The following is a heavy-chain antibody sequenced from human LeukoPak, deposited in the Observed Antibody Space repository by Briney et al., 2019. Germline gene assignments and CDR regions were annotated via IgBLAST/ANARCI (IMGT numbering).Heavy chain of an antibody. CDR2: VSFDGSNY. CDR3: ARDESRRRRSDVDPGYFDY. D-gene: IGHD3-10*01. Sequence: PGRSLRLSCATSGFSFSDYALLWVRQAPGKGLEWVAVVSFDGSNYYCADSVKGRFTISRDNSKNTLYLQMNSLRAEDTAVYFCARDESRRRRSDVDPGYFDYWGQGTLVTVSP. J-gene: IGHJ4*02. CDR1: GFSFSDYA. V-gene: IGHV3-30-3*01.